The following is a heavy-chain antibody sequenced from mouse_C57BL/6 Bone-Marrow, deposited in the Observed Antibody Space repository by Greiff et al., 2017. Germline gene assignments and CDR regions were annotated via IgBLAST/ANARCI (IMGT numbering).Heavy chain of an antibody. J-gene: IGHJ1*03. Sequence: QVQLQQSGAELARPGASVKLSCKASGYTFTSYGISWVKQRTGQGLEWIGEIYPRSGNTYYTEKFKGKATLTADKSSSTAYMELRSLTSEDSAVYFCARGDYYGYDGDASYWYFYVWGTGTTVTVSS. CDR3: ARGDYYGYDGDASYWYFYV. V-gene: IGHV1-81*01. CDR1: GYTFTSYG. CDR2: IYPRSGNT. D-gene: IGHD2-2*01.